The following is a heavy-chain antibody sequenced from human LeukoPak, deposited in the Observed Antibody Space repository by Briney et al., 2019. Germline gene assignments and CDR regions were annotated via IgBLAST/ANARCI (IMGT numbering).Heavy chain of an antibody. J-gene: IGHJ4*02. V-gene: IGHV1-8*01. CDR1: GYTFTSFD. CDR3: ARGRGSRSSDC. Sequence: ASVKVSCKASGYTFTSFDINWVRQATGQGLEWMGWMHPNSGDTGYAQKFQGRVTMTRDTSISTAYLELSSLRSDDTAVYYCARGRGSRSSDCWGQGTLVTVSS. CDR2: MHPNSGDT. D-gene: IGHD6-13*01.